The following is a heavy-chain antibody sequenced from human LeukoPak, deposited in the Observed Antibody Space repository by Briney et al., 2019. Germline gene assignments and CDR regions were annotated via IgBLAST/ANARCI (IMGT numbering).Heavy chain of an antibody. J-gene: IGHJ4*02. V-gene: IGHV4-30-4*01. CDR3: ARFPADYYDSSGPFDY. D-gene: IGHD3-22*01. CDR1: GGSISSGDYY. CDR2: IYYSGST. Sequence: PSETLSLTYTVSGGSISSGDYYWSWIRQPPGKGLEWIGYIYYSGSTYYNPSLKSRVTISVDTSKNQFSLKLSSVTAADTAVYYCARFPADYYDSSGPFDYWGQGTLVTVSS.